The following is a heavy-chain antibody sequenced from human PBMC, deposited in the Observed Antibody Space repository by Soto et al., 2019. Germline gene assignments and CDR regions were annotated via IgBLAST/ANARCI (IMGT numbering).Heavy chain of an antibody. CDR3: ARDSYDFWSGPTFDY. V-gene: IGHV4-34*01. CDR1: GGSFSGYY. J-gene: IGHJ4*02. CDR2: INHSGST. D-gene: IGHD3-3*01. Sequence: KPSETLSLTCAVYGGSFSGYYWSWIRQPPGKGLEWIGEINHSGSTNYNPSLKSRVTISVDTSKNQFSLKLSSVTAADTAVYYCARDSYDFWSGPTFDYWGQGTLVTVSS.